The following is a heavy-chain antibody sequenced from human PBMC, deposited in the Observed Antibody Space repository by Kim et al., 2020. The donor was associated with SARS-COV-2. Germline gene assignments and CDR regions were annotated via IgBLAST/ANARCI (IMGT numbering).Heavy chain of an antibody. D-gene: IGHD2-2*01. V-gene: IGHV4-31*03. CDR3: ARAVGVVVPAASGTSLVGFDP. Sequence: SETLSLTCTVSGGSISSGGYYWSWIRQHPGKGLEWIGYIYYSGSTYYNPSLKSRVTISVDTSKNQFSLKLSSVTAADTAVYYCARAVGVVVPAASGTSLVGFDPWGQGTLVTVSS. CDR2: IYYSGST. CDR1: GGSISSGGYY. J-gene: IGHJ5*02.